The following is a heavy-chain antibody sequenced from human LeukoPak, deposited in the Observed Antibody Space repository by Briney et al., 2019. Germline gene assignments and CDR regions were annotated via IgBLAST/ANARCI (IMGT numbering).Heavy chain of an antibody. D-gene: IGHD4-23*01. V-gene: IGHV4-31*03. J-gene: IGHJ6*02. CDR3: ARDRTTVDYYYYYGMDV. CDR2: IYYSGST. Sequence: SETLSLTCTVSGGSISSGGYYWSWIRQHPGKGLEWIGYIYYSGSTYYNPSLKSRVTISVDTSKNQFSLKLSSVTAADTAVYYCARDRTTVDYYYYYGMDVWGQGTTVTVSS. CDR1: GGSISSGGYY.